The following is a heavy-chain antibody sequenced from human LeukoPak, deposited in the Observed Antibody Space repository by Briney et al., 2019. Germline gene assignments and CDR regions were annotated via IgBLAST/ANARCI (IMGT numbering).Heavy chain of an antibody. Sequence: PGGSLRLSCAASGFTFNTFNMNWVRQAPGKGLEWVSSITSGGDYIYYADSVKDRFTTSRDNAKNSLSLQQNSLRVEDTAVYYCARGHYDVLAASYKWTPDYWGQGTLVTVSS. CDR2: ITSGGDYI. V-gene: IGHV3-21*01. CDR1: GFTFNTFN. CDR3: ARGHYDVLAASYKWTPDY. J-gene: IGHJ4*02. D-gene: IGHD3-9*01.